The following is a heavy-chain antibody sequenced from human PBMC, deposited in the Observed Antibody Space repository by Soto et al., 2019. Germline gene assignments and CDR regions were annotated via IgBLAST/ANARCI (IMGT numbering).Heavy chain of an antibody. J-gene: IGHJ4*02. CDR2: ISAYNGNT. V-gene: IGHV1-18*01. CDR3: ARGHLKQCKILPFDY. CDR1: GYTFTSYG. Sequence: QVQLVQSGAEVKKPGASVKVSCKASGYTFTSYGISWVRQAPGQGLEWMGRISAYNGNTNYAQKRQGRVTMTTDTSTSRAYMKLLTLRSDDTAVYYCARGHLKQCKILPFDYCGQGTLVTVSS. D-gene: IGHD6-19*01.